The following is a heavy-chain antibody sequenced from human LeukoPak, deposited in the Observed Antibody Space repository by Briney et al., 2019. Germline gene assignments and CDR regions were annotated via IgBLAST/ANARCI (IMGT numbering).Heavy chain of an antibody. Sequence: GGSLRLSCAASGLTFTNAWMSWVREAPGKGREWVGRIKTKTDGGTTDYSAPVKGRFTISRDDSKNTLYLQMNSLKTEDTAVYYCTTDGYYYDNFDYWGQGTLVTVSS. D-gene: IGHD3-22*01. J-gene: IGHJ4*02. CDR1: GLTFTNAW. V-gene: IGHV3-15*01. CDR3: TTDGYYYDNFDY. CDR2: IKTKTDGGTT.